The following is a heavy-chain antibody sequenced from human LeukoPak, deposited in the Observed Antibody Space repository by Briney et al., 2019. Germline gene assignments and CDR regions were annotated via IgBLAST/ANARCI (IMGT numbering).Heavy chain of an antibody. CDR2: IRQDGSEK. V-gene: IGHV3-7*01. CDR3: ARLSAMLRGPEDIFYFEF. D-gene: IGHD2-21*01. CDR1: GFSFSRYW. Sequence: PGGSLRLSCETSGFSFSRYWMSWVRRPPGKGLEWVANIRQDGSEKYYVDSAKGRFTISRDIAKQSVFLQMNSLRAEDTAVYYCARLSAMLRGPEDIFYFEFWGLGTLVTVSA. J-gene: IGHJ4*02.